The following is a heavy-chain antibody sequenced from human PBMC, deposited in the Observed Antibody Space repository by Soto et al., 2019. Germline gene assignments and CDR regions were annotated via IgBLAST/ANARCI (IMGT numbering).Heavy chain of an antibody. CDR1: GGSISSYY. D-gene: IGHD3-10*01. Sequence: SETLSLTCTVSGGSISSYYWSWIRQPPGKGLEWIGYIYYSGSTNYNPSLKSRVTISVDTSKNQFSLKLSSVTAADTAVYYCASSVTMVGTPFDYWGQGTLVTVSS. J-gene: IGHJ4*02. CDR2: IYYSGST. CDR3: ASSVTMVGTPFDY. V-gene: IGHV4-59*08.